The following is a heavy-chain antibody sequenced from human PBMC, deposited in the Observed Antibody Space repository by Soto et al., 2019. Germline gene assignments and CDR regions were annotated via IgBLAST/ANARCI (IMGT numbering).Heavy chain of an antibody. CDR2: ISSSGGDT. CDR3: VTSDRKAF. J-gene: IGHJ4*02. V-gene: IGHV3-23*01. Sequence: GGSLRLSCAASGFTFSIYPMSWVRQAPRKGLEWVSAISSSGGDTYYAESVTGRFTISRDNSRDTLYLQMNSLRADDTALYYCVTSDRKAFWGQGTQVTVSS. CDR1: GFTFSIYP. D-gene: IGHD2-15*01.